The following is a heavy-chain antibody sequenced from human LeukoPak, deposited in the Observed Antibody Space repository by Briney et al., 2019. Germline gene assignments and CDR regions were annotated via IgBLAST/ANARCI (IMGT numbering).Heavy chain of an antibody. J-gene: IGHJ4*02. CDR2: ISGGGDTT. Sequence: PGGSLRLSCAASGFTFSSYAMSWVRQAPGKGLEWVSRISGGGDTTYYTDSVKVRFTISTDNSKNTLFLQMNSLRAEDTAIYFCATDSNPFDFWGQGTLVTVSS. CDR1: GFTFSSYA. D-gene: IGHD6-13*01. V-gene: IGHV3-23*01. CDR3: ATDSNPFDF.